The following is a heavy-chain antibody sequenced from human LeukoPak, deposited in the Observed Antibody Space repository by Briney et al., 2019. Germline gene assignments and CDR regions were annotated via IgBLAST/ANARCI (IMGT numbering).Heavy chain of an antibody. CDR3: AKDRRNDFDY. Sequence: SGGSLRLSCAASGFTFSDYYMSWIRQAPGKGLEWVSYISSSGSTIYYADSVKGRFTISRDNAKNSLYLQMNSLRGDDTALYYCAKDRRNDFDYWGQGTLVTVSS. D-gene: IGHD1-14*01. CDR1: GFTFSDYY. V-gene: IGHV3-11*01. J-gene: IGHJ4*02. CDR2: ISSSGSTI.